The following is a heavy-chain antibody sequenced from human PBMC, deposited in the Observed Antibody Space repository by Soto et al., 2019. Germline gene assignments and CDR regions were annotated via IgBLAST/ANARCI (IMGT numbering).Heavy chain of an antibody. J-gene: IGHJ4*02. D-gene: IGHD3-22*01. CDR1: GCTFSSYA. V-gene: IGHV3-30-3*01. Sequence: PGGSLRPSCAASGCTFSSYAMHCVRQAPGKGLEWVAVISYDGSNKYYADSVKGRFTISRDNSKNTLYLQMNSLRAEDTAVYYCARQLYDSSGYYFGYWGQGTLVTVSS. CDR2: ISYDGSNK. CDR3: ARQLYDSSGYYFGY.